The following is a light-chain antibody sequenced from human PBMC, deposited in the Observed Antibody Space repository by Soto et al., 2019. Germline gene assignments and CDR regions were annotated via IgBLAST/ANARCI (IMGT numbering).Light chain of an antibody. V-gene: IGKV3D-20*02. CDR1: QTVSSSY. Sequence: EIVLTQSPGTLSLSPGERATLSCRASQTVSSSYLAWYQQKPGQAPRLLIYGASTRATGIPGRFSGSASGTDFTLTISRLEPEDFAVYYCQQRSKWVTFGRGTKVEI. CDR2: GAS. J-gene: IGKJ4*01. CDR3: QQRSKWVT.